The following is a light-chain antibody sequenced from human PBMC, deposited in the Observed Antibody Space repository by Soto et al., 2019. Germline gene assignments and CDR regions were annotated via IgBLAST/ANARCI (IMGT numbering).Light chain of an antibody. CDR2: KAS. CDR3: QQYNSWYT. V-gene: IGKV1-5*03. CDR1: HTISSW. J-gene: IGKJ2*01. Sequence: DIPMTRSPSTLSASVGDRVTITCRASHTISSWLAWYQQKPGKAPKLLIYKASSLESGVPSRFSGSGSGTEFTLTISSLQPDDFATYYCQQYNSWYTFGQGTKLEIK.